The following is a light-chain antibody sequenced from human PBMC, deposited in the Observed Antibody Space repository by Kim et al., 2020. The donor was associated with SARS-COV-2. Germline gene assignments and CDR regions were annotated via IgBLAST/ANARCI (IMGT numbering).Light chain of an antibody. CDR2: SIN. J-gene: IGLJ1*01. V-gene: IGLV1-44*01. CDR1: SSNIGSNS. CDR3: AAWDDSLNGYV. Sequence: ELTQPPSASGTPGQRVTISCSGSSSNIGSNSVNWYQQLPGTAPKLLIYSINQRPSGVPDRFPGSKSGTSASLAISGLQSEDEAHYYCAAWDDSLNGYVFGTGTKVTVL.